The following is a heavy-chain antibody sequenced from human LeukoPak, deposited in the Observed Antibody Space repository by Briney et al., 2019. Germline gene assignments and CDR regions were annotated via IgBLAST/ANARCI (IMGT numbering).Heavy chain of an antibody. D-gene: IGHD6-6*01. CDR3: AKALEYSSSYRSNWFDP. J-gene: IGHJ5*02. Sequence: GGSLRLSCAASGFTFDDYAMHWVRQAPGKGLEWVSGISWNSGSIGYADSVKGRFTISRDNAKNSLYLQMNSLRAEDTALYYCAKALEYSSSYRSNWFDPWGQGTLVTVSS. V-gene: IGHV3-9*01. CDR2: ISWNSGSI. CDR1: GFTFDDYA.